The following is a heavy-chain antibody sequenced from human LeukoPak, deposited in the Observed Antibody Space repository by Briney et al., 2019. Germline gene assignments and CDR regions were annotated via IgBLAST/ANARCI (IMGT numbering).Heavy chain of an antibody. V-gene: IGHV4-61*02. D-gene: IGHD4-11*01. CDR3: ARYDYSNLNWFDP. CDR2: VYTSGST. CDR1: GGSISSGNY. Sequence: SETLSLTCTVSGGSISSGNYWSWIRQPAGKGLEWIGRVYTSGSTNYNPSLKSRATLSVDPSKHQSSLKPASVPAADPAVHYRARYDYSNLNWFDPWGQGTLVTVSS. J-gene: IGHJ5*02.